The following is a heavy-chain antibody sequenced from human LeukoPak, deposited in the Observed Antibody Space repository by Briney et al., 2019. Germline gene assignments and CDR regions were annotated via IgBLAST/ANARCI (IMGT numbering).Heavy chain of an antibody. CDR1: AFTFSNYA. CDR3: AKRYSSGWIGAFDI. V-gene: IGHV3-23*01. D-gene: IGHD6-19*01. J-gene: IGHJ3*02. Sequence: GGSLRLSCAASAFTFSNYARSWVRQAPGQGLEWVSASGSGGITYYADSVKGRFTISRDQSKKTRYLQMNSLRAEDTAIYYWAKRYSSGWIGAFDIWGQGTMVTVSS. CDR2: SGSGGIT.